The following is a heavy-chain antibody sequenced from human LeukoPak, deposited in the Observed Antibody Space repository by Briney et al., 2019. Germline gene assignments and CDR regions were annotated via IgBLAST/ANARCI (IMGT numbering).Heavy chain of an antibody. V-gene: IGHV4-4*07. CDR3: AREGSMTARPFVSIDY. D-gene: IGHD6-6*01. Sequence: PSETLSLTCTVPGGSISTYYWSWIRQPAGEGLEWIGRIHTSGSTDYNPSLESRVTMSVDTSRNQFSLKLSSVTAADTAVYYCAREGSMTARPFVSIDYWGQGTLVTVSS. CDR2: IHTSGST. CDR1: GGSISTYY. J-gene: IGHJ4*02.